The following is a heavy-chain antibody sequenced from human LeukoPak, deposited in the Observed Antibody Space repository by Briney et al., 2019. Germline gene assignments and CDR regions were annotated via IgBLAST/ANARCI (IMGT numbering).Heavy chain of an antibody. J-gene: IGHJ5*02. V-gene: IGHV1-69*06. CDR2: IIPIFGTA. CDR3: GRHRPTVSHWFDP. D-gene: IGHD4-17*01. Sequence: SVNLSCNASGDSFSSYGISWVRQAPGQGLEWLGGIIPIFGTANYAQKFQGSVTITADKSTSTAYMELSSLRSEDTAVYYCGRHRPTVSHWFDPWGQGTLVTVSS. CDR1: GDSFSSYG.